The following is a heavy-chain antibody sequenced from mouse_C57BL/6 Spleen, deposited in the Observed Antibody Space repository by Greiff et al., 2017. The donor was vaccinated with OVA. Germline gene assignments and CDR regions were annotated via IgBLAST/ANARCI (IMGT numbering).Heavy chain of an antibody. J-gene: IGHJ2*01. D-gene: IGHD1-1*01. Sequence: VQLQQPGAELVKPGASVKMSCKASGYTFTSYWITWVKQRPGQGLEWIGDIYPGSGSTNYNEKFKGKATLTVDTSSSTAYMQLSSLTSEDSAVSVCSCAGSCSCPFDYWGQGTTLTVSS. CDR2: IYPGSGST. V-gene: IGHV1-55*01. CDR3: SCAGSCSCPFDY. CDR1: GYTFTSYW.